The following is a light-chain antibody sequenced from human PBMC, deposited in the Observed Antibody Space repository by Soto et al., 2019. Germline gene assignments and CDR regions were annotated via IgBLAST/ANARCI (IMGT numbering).Light chain of an antibody. CDR3: QQYSNYPWT. V-gene: IGKV1-5*03. CDR2: KAS. J-gene: IGKJ1*01. CDR1: QSISSG. Sequence: DIQMTQSPSTLSASVGDRVTITCRASQSISSGLAWYQQKPGKAPKLLIYKASSLESGVPSRFSGSGSGTELTLTISSLQPYDFATYYCQQYSNYPWTFGQGTKVEIK.